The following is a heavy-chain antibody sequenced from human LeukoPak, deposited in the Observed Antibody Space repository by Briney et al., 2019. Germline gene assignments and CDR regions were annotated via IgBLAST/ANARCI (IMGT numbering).Heavy chain of an antibody. V-gene: IGHV3-7*01. J-gene: IGHJ6*02. Sequence: GGSLRLSCAASGFTFSSYWMSWVRQAPGKGLEWVANIKQDGSEKYYVDSVKGRFTISRDNAKNSLYLQMNSLRAEDTAVYYCRSYAYYCGMDVWGQGTTVTVSS. CDR1: GFTFSSYW. CDR2: IKQDGSEK. CDR3: RSYAYYCGMDV.